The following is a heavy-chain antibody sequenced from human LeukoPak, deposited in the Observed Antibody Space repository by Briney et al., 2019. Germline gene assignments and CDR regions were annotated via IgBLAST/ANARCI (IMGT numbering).Heavy chain of an antibody. V-gene: IGHV4-39*01. CDR3: ARGRNTMVRGAIGQTSLYYSSYYMDV. Sequence: KPSGTLSLTCTVSGGSISSNTHSWGWIRQPPGKGLEWIGSIYYSGSTYYNPSLNSRVTISVATSKNQFSLKLSSVTAADTAVYYCARGRNTMVRGAIGQTSLYYSSYYMDVWGKGTTVTVSS. D-gene: IGHD3-10*01. CDR2: IYYSGST. J-gene: IGHJ6*03. CDR1: GGSISSNTHS.